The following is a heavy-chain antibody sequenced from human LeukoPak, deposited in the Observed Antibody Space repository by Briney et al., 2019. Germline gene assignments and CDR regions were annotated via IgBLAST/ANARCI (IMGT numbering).Heavy chain of an antibody. V-gene: IGHV3-30*01. CDR1: GFTFSSYA. CDR3: ASLTYYFDY. CDR2: ISYDGSNK. J-gene: IGHJ4*02. Sequence: GRSLRLSCAASGFTFSSYAMHWVRQAPGKGLEWVAVISYDGSNKYYADSVKGRFTISRDNSKNTLYLQMNSLRAEDTAVYYCASLTYYFDYWGQGTLVTVSS.